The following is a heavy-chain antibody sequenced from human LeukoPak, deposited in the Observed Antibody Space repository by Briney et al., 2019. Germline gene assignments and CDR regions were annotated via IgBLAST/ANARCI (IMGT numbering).Heavy chain of an antibody. Sequence: PSETLSLTCAVPGGSFSSSDYYWGWIRQPPGKGLEWIGSIYYSGTTYYNPSLKSRVTISVDTSKKQFSLKLRSVTAADTAVYYCARHEWGITNAFDIWGQGKMVTVSS. CDR2: IYYSGTT. V-gene: IGHV4-39*01. CDR3: ARHEWGITNAFDI. CDR1: GGSFSSSDYY. J-gene: IGHJ3*02. D-gene: IGHD1-14*01.